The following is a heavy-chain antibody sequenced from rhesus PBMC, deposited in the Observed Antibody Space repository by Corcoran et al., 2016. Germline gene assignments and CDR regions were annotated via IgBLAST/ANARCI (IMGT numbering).Heavy chain of an antibody. V-gene: IGHV3-37*01. CDR2: LIGGCSRT. Sequence: EVQLVESGGGLVQPGGSLRLSCAASGFTFSDHYMLWVRQAPGKGLEWVSSLIGGCSRTYDPAFVNGRFTLSRDNAKNTLYLQMNRPRAEDTAVYYCARGTYYFDYWGQGVLVTVSS. CDR3: ARGTYYFDY. J-gene: IGHJ4*01. CDR1: GFTFSDHY.